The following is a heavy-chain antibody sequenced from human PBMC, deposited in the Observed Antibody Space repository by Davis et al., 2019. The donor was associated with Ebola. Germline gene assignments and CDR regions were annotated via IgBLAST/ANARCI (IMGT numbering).Heavy chain of an antibody. V-gene: IGHV1-18*01. CDR3: ARVYYGSGSYYNVGLDY. CDR1: GYTFTTYG. J-gene: IGHJ4*02. CDR2: ISAYNGNT. Sequence: AASVKVSCKASGYTFTTYGISWVRQAPGQGLKWMGWISAYNGNTNYAQKLQGRVTMTTDTSTSTAYMELRSLRSDDTAVYYCARVYYGSGSYYNVGLDYWGQGTLVTVSS. D-gene: IGHD3-10*01.